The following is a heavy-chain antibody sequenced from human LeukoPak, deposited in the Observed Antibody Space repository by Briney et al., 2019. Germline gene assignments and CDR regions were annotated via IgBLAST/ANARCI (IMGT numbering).Heavy chain of an antibody. D-gene: IGHD3-3*02. Sequence: SQTLSLTCTVSGGSMSSGDYFWNWIRHVPGKGLEWIGYIHYSGNTYYNSSLESLVTISLSTSQNLFSLRLSSVIAGDTAVYSCARSEVSIYGVAPNWFDPWGQGTLVTVSS. CDR2: IHYSGNT. CDR3: ARSEVSIYGVAPNWFDP. J-gene: IGHJ5*02. V-gene: IGHV4-31*01. CDR1: GGSMSSGDYF.